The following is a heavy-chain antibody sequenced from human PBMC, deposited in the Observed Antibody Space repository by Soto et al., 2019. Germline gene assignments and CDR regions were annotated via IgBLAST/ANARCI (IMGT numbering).Heavy chain of an antibody. CDR1: GFTFSSYA. V-gene: IGHV3-23*01. Sequence: GGSLRLSCAASGFTFSSYAMSWVRQAPGKGLEWVSAISGSGGSTYYADSVKGRFTISRDNSKNTLYLQMNSLRAEDMAVYYCAIMGYYYGSGTRRGYYYMDVWGKGTTVTVSS. CDR3: AIMGYYYGSGTRRGYYYMDV. J-gene: IGHJ6*03. CDR2: ISGSGGST. D-gene: IGHD3-10*01.